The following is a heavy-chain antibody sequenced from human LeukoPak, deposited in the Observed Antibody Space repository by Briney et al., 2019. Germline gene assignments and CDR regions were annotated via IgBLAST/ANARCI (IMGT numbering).Heavy chain of an antibody. J-gene: IGHJ4*02. D-gene: IGHD4-11*01. Sequence: GGSLRLSCAASGFTFSNSGMHWVRQAPGKGLEWVSFLRYDGSSKFYTDSVQGRFTISRDNSKNTLYLQMNSLRAEDTAVYYCARTTVTTSLDYWGQGTLVTVSS. V-gene: IGHV3-30*02. CDR1: GFTFSNSG. CDR3: ARTTVTTSLDY. CDR2: LRYDGSSK.